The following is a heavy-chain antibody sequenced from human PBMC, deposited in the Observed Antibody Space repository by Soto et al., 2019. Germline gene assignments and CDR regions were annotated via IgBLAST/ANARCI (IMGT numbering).Heavy chain of an antibody. CDR3: ERARALRSPDGFDV. J-gene: IGHJ3*01. D-gene: IGHD4-17*01. CDR2: ISFDGINK. V-gene: IGHV3-30-3*01. Sequence: QVQLVESGGGVVQPGRSLRLACAASGFTFSRYHMHWVRQAPGKGLEWAAVISFDGINKYYADFVKGRFSISRDNAQNTLNLHMNRLTTEDTAVYYCERARALRSPDGFDVWGQGPMVTDSS. CDR1: GFTFSRYH.